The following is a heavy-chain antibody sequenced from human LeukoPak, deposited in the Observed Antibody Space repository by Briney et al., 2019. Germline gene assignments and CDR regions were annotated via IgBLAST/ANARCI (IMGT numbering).Heavy chain of an antibody. D-gene: IGHD6-13*01. Sequence: SETLSLTCTVSGDSISSYYWSWIRQPPGKGLEWIGYIYYSGSTNYNPSLKSRVTISVDTSKNQFSLKLSSVTAADTAVYYCATGAGYSSSWRFDYWGQGTLVTVSS. CDR3: ATGAGYSSSWRFDY. J-gene: IGHJ4*02. V-gene: IGHV4-59*01. CDR1: GDSISSYY. CDR2: IYYSGST.